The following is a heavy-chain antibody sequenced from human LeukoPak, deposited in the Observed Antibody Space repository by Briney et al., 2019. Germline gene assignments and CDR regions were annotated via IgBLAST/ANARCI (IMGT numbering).Heavy chain of an antibody. V-gene: IGHV3-23*01. CDR3: AKDQGYSNYYLDY. CDR1: GFTFNTHG. J-gene: IGHJ4*02. CDR2: INGNGAST. Sequence: GGSLRLFCAASGFTFNTHGTSCVRQAPGKGLEWVSGINGNGASTYYSDSVKGRFTISRDNSKNTLYLQMSSLRAEDTAVYYCAKDQGYSNYYLDYWGQRTLVTVSS. D-gene: IGHD5-18*01.